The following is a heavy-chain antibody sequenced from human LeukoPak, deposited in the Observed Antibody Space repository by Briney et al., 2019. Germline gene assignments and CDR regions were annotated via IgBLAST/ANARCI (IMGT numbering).Heavy chain of an antibody. Sequence: GGSLRLSCAASGFIVSSNYMSWVRQAPGKGLEWVSVIYSGGSTYYADSVKGRFTISRDNSKNTLYLQMNSLRAEDTAVYYCARDIGPGYSSGFNWGQGTLVTVSS. V-gene: IGHV3-53*01. CDR1: GFIVSSNY. CDR2: IYSGGST. D-gene: IGHD2-8*02. CDR3: ARDIGPGYSSGFN. J-gene: IGHJ4*02.